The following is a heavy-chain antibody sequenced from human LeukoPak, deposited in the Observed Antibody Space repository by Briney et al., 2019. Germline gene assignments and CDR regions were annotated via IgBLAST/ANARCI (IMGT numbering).Heavy chain of an antibody. CDR2: IFYSGSS. CDR3: ASSLGYCSGGTCYFTFDY. J-gene: IGHJ4*02. Sequence: SETLSLTCSVSGGSISSYYWSWIRQPPGKELEWIGYIFYSGSSNYNPSLKSRVTISVDTSKSQFSLKLSSVTAADTAVYYCASSLGYCSGGTCYFTFDYWGQGTLVTVSS. D-gene: IGHD2-15*01. CDR1: GGSISSYY. V-gene: IGHV4-59*01.